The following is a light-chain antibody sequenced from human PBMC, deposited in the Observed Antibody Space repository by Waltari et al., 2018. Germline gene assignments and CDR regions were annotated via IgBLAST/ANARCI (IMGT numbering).Light chain of an antibody. CDR2: WAS. CDR1: QSVLYSSNTKNS. Sequence: DIVMTQSPDSLAVSLGERATINCKSSQSVLYSSNTKNSLAWYQQKPGQPPKLLIYWASTRESGVPARVSGSVSGTDFTLTIISLQAEDVAVDYCQQYSCTPLSFGGGTKVEIK. CDR3: QQYSCTPLS. J-gene: IGKJ4*01. V-gene: IGKV4-1*01.